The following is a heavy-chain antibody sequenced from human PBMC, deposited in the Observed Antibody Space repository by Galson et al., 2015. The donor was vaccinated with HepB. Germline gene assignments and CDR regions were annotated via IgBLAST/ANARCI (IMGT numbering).Heavy chain of an antibody. CDR3: ARDPHLGYYDSSGLKPGYADC. Sequence: SLRLSCAASGFTFSSYAMHWVRQAPGKGLEWVAVISYDGSNKYYADSVKGRFTISRDNSKNTLYLQMNSLRAEDTAVYYCARDPHLGYYDSSGLKPGYADCWGQGTLVTVSS. CDR1: GFTFSSYA. J-gene: IGHJ4*02. D-gene: IGHD3-22*01. CDR2: ISYDGSNK. V-gene: IGHV3-30-3*01.